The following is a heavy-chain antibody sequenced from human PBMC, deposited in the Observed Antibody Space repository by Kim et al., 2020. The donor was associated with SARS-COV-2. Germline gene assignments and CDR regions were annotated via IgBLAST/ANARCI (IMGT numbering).Heavy chain of an antibody. Sequence: GGSLRLSCVASGFTFYDYWMTWVRQAPGKGLEWVANIRHDGREQQYADSVDGRFIVSRDNAKKSMYLQMNRLTVDDTAVYYCARDTKPKDRTWGAFDIWGRGTVVTVSP. CDR3: ARDTKPKDRTWGAFDI. CDR2: IRHDGREQ. V-gene: IGHV3-7*01. D-gene: IGHD3-16*01. J-gene: IGHJ3*02. CDR1: GFTFYDYW.